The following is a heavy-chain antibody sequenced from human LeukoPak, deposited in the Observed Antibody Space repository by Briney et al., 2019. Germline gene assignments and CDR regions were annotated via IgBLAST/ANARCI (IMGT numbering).Heavy chain of an antibody. CDR3: ARTTDDYNYPDY. V-gene: IGHV6-1*01. D-gene: IGHD5-24*01. Sequence: SQTLSLTCAISGESVSSNSATWNWIRQSPSRGLEWLGRTYYRSKWYNDYAVSVKSRITINPDTSKNQFSLQLNSVTPEDTAVYNCARTTDDYNYPDYWGQGTLVTVSS. CDR2: TYYRSKWYN. J-gene: IGHJ4*02. CDR1: GESVSSNSAT.